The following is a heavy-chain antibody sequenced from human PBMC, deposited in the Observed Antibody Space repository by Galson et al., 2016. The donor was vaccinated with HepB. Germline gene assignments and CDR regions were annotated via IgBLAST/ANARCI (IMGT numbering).Heavy chain of an antibody. D-gene: IGHD1-14*01. CDR2: IWYDGSNK. Sequence: SLRLSCAASGFTFSSYGMHWVRQAPGKGLEWVAVIWYDGSNKYYADSVKGRFTISRDNSKNTLHLQMNSLRAEDTAVYYCARDGESITEDAFDIWGQGTMVTVSS. CDR3: ARDGESITEDAFDI. CDR1: GFTFSSYG. J-gene: IGHJ3*02. V-gene: IGHV3-33*01.